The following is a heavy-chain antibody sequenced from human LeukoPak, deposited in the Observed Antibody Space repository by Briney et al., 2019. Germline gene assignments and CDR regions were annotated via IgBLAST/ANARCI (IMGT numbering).Heavy chain of an antibody. CDR1: GGSISSYY. V-gene: IGHV4-59*08. Sequence: KSSETLSLTCTVSGGSISSYYWSWIRQPPGKGLEWIGYIYYSGSTNYNPSLKSRVTISVDTSKNQFSLKLSSVTAADTAVYYCARGKLLSNYWGQGTLVTVSS. CDR3: ARGKLLSNY. D-gene: IGHD1-26*01. CDR2: IYYSGST. J-gene: IGHJ4*02.